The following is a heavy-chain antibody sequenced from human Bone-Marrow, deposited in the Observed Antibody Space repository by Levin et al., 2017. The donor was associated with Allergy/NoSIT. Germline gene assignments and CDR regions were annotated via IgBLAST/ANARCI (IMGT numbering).Heavy chain of an antibody. CDR2: ITITGSTI. J-gene: IGHJ6*02. D-gene: IGHD2-15*01. V-gene: IGHV3-11*01. CDR1: GFSFSDFY. Sequence: KSGGSLRLSCATSGFSFSDFYLSWIRQAPGKGLEWVSYITITGSTIHYADSVKGRFTISRDNGKNSLYLQMNNLRAEDTAVYYCARIGYSFGAYGMDVWGQGTTVTVSS. CDR3: ARIGYSFGAYGMDV.